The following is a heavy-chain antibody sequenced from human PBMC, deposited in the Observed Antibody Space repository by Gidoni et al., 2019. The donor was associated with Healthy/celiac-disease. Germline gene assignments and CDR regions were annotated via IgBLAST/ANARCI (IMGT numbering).Heavy chain of an antibody. Sequence: EVQLVEPGGGLVKPGGSLSLSCAASGFTFSSYSMNWVRQAPGKGLEWVSSISSSSSYIYYADSVKGRFTISRDNAKNSLYLQMNSLRAEDTAVYYCASGGSNAAYWGQGTLVTVSS. V-gene: IGHV3-21*01. CDR2: ISSSSSYI. D-gene: IGHD3-16*01. CDR3: ASGGSNAAY. J-gene: IGHJ4*02. CDR1: GFTFSSYS.